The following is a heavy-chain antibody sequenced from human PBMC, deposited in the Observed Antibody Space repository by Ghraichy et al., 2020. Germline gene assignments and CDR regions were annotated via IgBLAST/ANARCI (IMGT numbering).Heavy chain of an antibody. CDR2: ISWDGANT. CDR1: GFTFSKYS. Sequence: GGSLRLSCAASGFTFSKYSMQWVRQAPGKGLEWVSLISWDGANTYYADSVKGRFTISRDNRKNSLYLEMNGLRTEDTALYYCAKPSSSSGYYALDVWGQGTTVIVSS. J-gene: IGHJ6*02. CDR3: AKPSSSSGYYALDV. D-gene: IGHD6-6*01. V-gene: IGHV3-43*01.